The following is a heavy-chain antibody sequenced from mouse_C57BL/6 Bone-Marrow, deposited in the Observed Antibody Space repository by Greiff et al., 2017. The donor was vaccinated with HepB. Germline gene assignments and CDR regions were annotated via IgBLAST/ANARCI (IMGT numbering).Heavy chain of an antibody. Sequence: EVQRVESGPGLVKPSQSLSLTCSVTGYSITSGYYWNWIRQFPGNKLEWMGYISYDGSNNYNPSLKNRISITRVTSKNQFFLKLNSVTTEDTATYYCARGLGSYPFDYWGQGTTLTVSS. V-gene: IGHV3-6*01. CDR3: ARGLGSYPFDY. CDR2: ISYDGSN. D-gene: IGHD2-10*01. CDR1: GYSITSGYY. J-gene: IGHJ2*01.